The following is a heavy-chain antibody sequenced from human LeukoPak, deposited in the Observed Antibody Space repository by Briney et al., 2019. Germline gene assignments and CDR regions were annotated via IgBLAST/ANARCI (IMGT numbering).Heavy chain of an antibody. CDR1: GFTFSSYA. CDR2: ISGSGGST. CDR3: AKAVKMYDILTGFDD. J-gene: IGHJ4*02. Sequence: SGGSLRLSCAASGFTFSSYAMSWVRHAPGKGLEWVSGISGSGGSTYCTDSVRGRFPIPRDNPKNTLYLQMNSMRAEDTAVYYCAKAVKMYDILTGFDDWGQRTLVTASS. V-gene: IGHV3-23*01. D-gene: IGHD3-9*01.